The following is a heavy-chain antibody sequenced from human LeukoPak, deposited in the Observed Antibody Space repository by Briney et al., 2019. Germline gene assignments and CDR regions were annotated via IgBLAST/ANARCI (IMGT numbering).Heavy chain of an antibody. D-gene: IGHD3-10*01. J-gene: IGHJ6*03. CDR1: GYTFTGYN. CDR3: ARGGAPVRGFPYYYYMDV. CDR2: INTNSGDT. V-gene: IGHV1-2*02. Sequence: GSVKVSCTASGYTFTGYNMHWVRQAPGQGLEWMGWINTNSGDTNYAQKFQGRFTMTRDTSNSTAYMELSRLRSDDTAVYYCARGGAPVRGFPYYYYMDVWGKGTTVTISS.